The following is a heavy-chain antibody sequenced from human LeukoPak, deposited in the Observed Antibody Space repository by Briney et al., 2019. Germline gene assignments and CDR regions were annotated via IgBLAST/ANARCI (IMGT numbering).Heavy chain of an antibody. Sequence: SGPTLVNPTQTLTLTCTSSGFSPSTSGVGVGWIRQPPGKALEWLALIYWNDDKRYIPSLKSRLTITKDTSKNQAVLTMTNMDPGETPTYYCALVIGVVIYRSYFDYGGQETLCTVS. J-gene: IGHJ4*02. CDR2: IYWNDDK. CDR1: GFSPSTSGVG. CDR3: ALVIGVVIYRSYFDY. V-gene: IGHV2-5*01. D-gene: IGHD3-3*01.